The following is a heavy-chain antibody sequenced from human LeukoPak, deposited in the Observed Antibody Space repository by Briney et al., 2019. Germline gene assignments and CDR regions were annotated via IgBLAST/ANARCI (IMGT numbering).Heavy chain of an antibody. CDR1: GFTFSDYW. CDR3: ALVSNYYFAY. D-gene: IGHD3-3*02. CDR2: IKQGGSDK. Sequence: PGGSLRLSCVVSGFTFSDYWMSWVHQAPGQGLEWVANIKQGGSDKYYVDSVKGRFTISRDNAKNSVFLQVSSLRPEDTAVYYCALVSNYYFAYWGQGTLVTVSS. V-gene: IGHV3-7*01. J-gene: IGHJ4*02.